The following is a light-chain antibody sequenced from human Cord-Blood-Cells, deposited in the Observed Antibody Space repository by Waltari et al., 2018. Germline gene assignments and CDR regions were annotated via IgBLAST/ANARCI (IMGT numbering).Light chain of an antibody. CDR3: QQYGSSPRT. V-gene: IGKV3-20*01. Sequence: EIVLTQYPGTLSLAPVERATLSCRAGQSVSSSYLAWYQQKPGQAPRLLIYGASSRATGVPARFSGSGSGTDFTLTISRLEPEDFAVYYCQQYGSSPRTFGQGTKVEIK. CDR1: QSVSSSY. CDR2: GAS. J-gene: IGKJ1*01.